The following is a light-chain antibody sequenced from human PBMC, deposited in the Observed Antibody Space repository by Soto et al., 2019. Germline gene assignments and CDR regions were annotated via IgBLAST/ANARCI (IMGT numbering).Light chain of an antibody. CDR2: DAS. Sequence: EIVLTQSPATLSLSPGERATLSCRASQSVSSYLAWYQQKPGQPPRLLIYDASNRATGIPARFSGSGSGTDFTLTLSSLETEDFAVYYCQQRSNWPLVTFGPGTRVDV. J-gene: IGKJ3*01. CDR3: QQRSNWPLVT. V-gene: IGKV3-11*01. CDR1: QSVSSY.